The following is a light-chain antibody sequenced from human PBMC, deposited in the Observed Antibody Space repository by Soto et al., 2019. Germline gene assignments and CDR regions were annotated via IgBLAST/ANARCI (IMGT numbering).Light chain of an antibody. V-gene: IGLV1-40*01. CDR2: GNS. Sequence: QPVLTQPPSVSGAPGQRVTISCTGSSSNIGAGYDVHWYQQLPGPAPKLLIYGNSNRPSGVPDRFSGSKSGTSASLAITGLQAEDGADYYCQSYDSSLSGWVFGGGTKLTAL. CDR3: QSYDSSLSGWV. CDR1: SSNIGAGYD. J-gene: IGLJ3*02.